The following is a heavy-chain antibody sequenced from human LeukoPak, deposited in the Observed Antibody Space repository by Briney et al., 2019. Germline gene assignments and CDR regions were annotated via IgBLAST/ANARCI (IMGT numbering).Heavy chain of an antibody. Sequence: SETLTLTCTVSGGFIITSGHYWGWIRQPPGKGLEWIESVYYTGVTSTNPFFRSRMSISVDASKNQFSLNLTSVTAADAAVYYCAGERSSSGGHNWFDPWGQGTLVTVSS. J-gene: IGHJ5*02. V-gene: IGHV4-39*07. CDR2: VYYTGVT. CDR3: AGERSSSGGHNWFDP. CDR1: GGFIITSGHY. D-gene: IGHD4-23*01.